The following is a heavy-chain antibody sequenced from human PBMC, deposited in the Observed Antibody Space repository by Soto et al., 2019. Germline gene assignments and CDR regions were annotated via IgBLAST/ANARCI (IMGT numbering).Heavy chain of an antibody. D-gene: IGHD1-1*01. V-gene: IGHV4-59*01. Sequence: SETLSLTCTVSGDSMSSYYWSWIRQPPGKGLEWIGYIYYSGSTTYNPSLRSRVTMSVDTSKNQFSLRLSSVTAADTAVYYCVRDGTKTLRDWFDPWGQGISVTVSS. CDR2: IYYSGST. CDR3: VRDGTKTLRDWFDP. CDR1: GDSMSSYY. J-gene: IGHJ5*02.